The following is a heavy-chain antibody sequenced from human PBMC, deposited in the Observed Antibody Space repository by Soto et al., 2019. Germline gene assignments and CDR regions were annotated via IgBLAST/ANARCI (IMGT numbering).Heavy chain of an antibody. Sequence: ASVKVSCKASGYTFTSYYMHWVRQAPGQGLEWMGIINPSGGSTSYAQKFQGRVTMTRDTSTSTVYMELSSPRSEDTAVYYCARDLGIAVAGPYYYYGMDVWGQGTTVTVSS. CDR3: ARDLGIAVAGPYYYYGMDV. CDR1: GYTFTSYY. D-gene: IGHD6-19*01. V-gene: IGHV1-46*01. CDR2: INPSGGST. J-gene: IGHJ6*02.